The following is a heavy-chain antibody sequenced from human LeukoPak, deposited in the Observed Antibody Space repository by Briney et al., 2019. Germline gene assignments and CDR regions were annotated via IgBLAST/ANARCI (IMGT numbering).Heavy chain of an antibody. V-gene: IGHV3-66*01. CDR2: IYNNGDT. CDR3: ASTQRGDYFDY. D-gene: IGHD2-15*01. CDR1: GFTVSRNY. J-gene: IGHJ4*02. Sequence: GGSLRLSCAASGFTVSRNYLSWVRQAPGEGLEWVSVIYNNGDTYYADSVKGRFTISRDNSKNTLYLQMNSLRAEDTAVYYCASTQRGDYFDYWGQGTLVTVSS.